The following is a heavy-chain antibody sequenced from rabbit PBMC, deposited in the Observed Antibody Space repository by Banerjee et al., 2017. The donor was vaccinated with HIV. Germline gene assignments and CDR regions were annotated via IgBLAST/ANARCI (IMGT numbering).Heavy chain of an antibody. CDR3: ARYYSYGYAGGTYAANL. D-gene: IGHD6-1*01. V-gene: IGHV1S40*01. J-gene: IGHJ4*01. CDR2: IYAGKGRT. CDR1: GIDFSSYY. Sequence: LVQPGGSLTLSCTASGIDFSSYYMSWVRQAPGKGLEWIGTIYAGKGRTYYASWVNGRFTISKTSSTTVTLQMTSLTAADTATYFCARYYSYGYAGGTYAANLWGPGTLVTVS.